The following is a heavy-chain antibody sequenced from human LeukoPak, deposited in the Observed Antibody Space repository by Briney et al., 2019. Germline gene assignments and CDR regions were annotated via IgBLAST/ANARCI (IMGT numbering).Heavy chain of an antibody. CDR1: GYTFTSYG. CDR2: ISAYNGNT. D-gene: IGHD2-15*01. V-gene: IGHV1-18*01. Sequence: ASVKVSCKTSGYTFTSYGISWVRQAPGQGLEWMGWISAYNGNTNYAQKLQGRVTITADESTSTAYMELSSLRSEDTAVYYCACNLGYCSGGSCYIFDYWGQGTLVTVSS. J-gene: IGHJ4*02. CDR3: ACNLGYCSGGSCYIFDY.